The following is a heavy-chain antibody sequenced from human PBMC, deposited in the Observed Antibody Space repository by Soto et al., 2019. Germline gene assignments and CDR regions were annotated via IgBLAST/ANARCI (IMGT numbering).Heavy chain of an antibody. D-gene: IGHD6-13*01. Sequence: EVQLVESGRGLVQPGGSLRLSCAATGLTFSSYAMHWVRQAPGKGLEYVSAISSNGGSTYYANSVKGRFTISRDNSKNTLYLQMGSLRAEDMAVYYCARQSYSSYYFDYWGQGTLVTVSS. CDR1: GLTFSSYA. V-gene: IGHV3-64*01. CDR2: ISSNGGST. J-gene: IGHJ4*02. CDR3: ARQSYSSYYFDY.